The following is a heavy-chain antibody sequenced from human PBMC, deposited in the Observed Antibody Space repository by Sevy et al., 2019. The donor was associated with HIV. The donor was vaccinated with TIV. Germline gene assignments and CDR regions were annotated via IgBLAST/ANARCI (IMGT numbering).Heavy chain of an antibody. D-gene: IGHD5-12*01. CDR3: VKDKVDGDSGYGLFDF. J-gene: IGHJ4*02. CDR2: LSRHSGTI. V-gene: IGHV3-9*01. Sequence: GGSLRLSCAASGFTFDDYATHWVRQAPGKGLEWVSGLSRHSGTIGYADSVKGRFTISRDNARNSLYLQMNSLRAEDTASYYCVKDKVDGDSGYGLFDFWGQGTLVTVSS. CDR1: GFTFDDYA.